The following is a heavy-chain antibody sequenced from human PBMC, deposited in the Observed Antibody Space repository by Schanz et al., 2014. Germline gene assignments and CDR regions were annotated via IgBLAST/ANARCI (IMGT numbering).Heavy chain of an antibody. CDR1: GFTFSSYS. Sequence: EVQLLESGGGLVQPGGSLRLSCTASGFTFSSYSMNWVRQAPGKGLEWVSYVSRSTPDIYYADSVKGRFTISRDNAKNSLYLLMNSLRAEDTAVYYCAKSQGSSFDSWGQGTLVTVSA. D-gene: IGHD6-13*01. CDR3: AKSQGSSFDS. J-gene: IGHJ4*02. V-gene: IGHV3-48*04. CDR2: VSRSTPDI.